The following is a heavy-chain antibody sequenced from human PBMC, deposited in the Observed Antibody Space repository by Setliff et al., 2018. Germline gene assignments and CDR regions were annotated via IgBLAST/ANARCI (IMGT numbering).Heavy chain of an antibody. D-gene: IGHD3-22*01. Sequence: SETLSLTCAVSGFSISSGYYWGWIRQPPGKGLEWIVNIHHSGKAYYNPSLKSRVNMSVDTSKNHVSLKRSSGTAADTAVKYCARAHTWSLPNDNSGYPGWFDPWGQGTLVTVSS. J-gene: IGHJ5*02. CDR3: ARAHTWSLPNDNSGYPGWFDP. V-gene: IGHV4-38-2*01. CDR2: IHHSGKA. CDR1: GFSISSGYY.